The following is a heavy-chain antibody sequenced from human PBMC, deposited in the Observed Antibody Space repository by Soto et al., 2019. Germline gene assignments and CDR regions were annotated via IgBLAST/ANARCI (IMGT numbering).Heavy chain of an antibody. CDR1: GFSLTTRGVG. CDR3: VHIPYAAQSCWFDA. J-gene: IGHJ5*02. V-gene: IGHV2-5*02. CDR2: IYWDDDK. D-gene: IGHD2-8*01. Sequence: QITLKESGPTLVKPTQTLTLTCTFSGFSLTTRGVGVGWIRQPPGKALECLALIYWDDDKRYSPSLQSRLSITEDSTKSHVVLTMNNVGPVDAATEYSVHIPYAAQSCWFDAWGQGTLVSVSS.